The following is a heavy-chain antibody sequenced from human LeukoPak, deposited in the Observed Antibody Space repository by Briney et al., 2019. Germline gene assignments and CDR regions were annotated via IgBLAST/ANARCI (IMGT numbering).Heavy chain of an antibody. CDR3: ARATSLITMIVVVTHAFDI. J-gene: IGHJ3*02. D-gene: IGHD3-22*01. CDR2: IYYSGST. CDR1: GGSISSGSYY. Sequence: SETLSLTCTVSGGSISSGSYYWAWIRQPPGKGLEWIGTIYYSGSTYYTPSLKTRVTISIDTSKNQFSLRLSTVTAADTAVYYCARATSLITMIVVVTHAFDIWGQGTMVTVSS. V-gene: IGHV4-39*01.